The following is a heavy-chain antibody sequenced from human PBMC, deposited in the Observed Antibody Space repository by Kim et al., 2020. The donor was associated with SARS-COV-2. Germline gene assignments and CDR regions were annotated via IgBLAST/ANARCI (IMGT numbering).Heavy chain of an antibody. J-gene: IGHJ4*02. CDR2: KT. Sequence: KTQYSPKSQGRVPITRDTSANTAYMELRRLTTKDTAIYYCARDMDPTVYDYWGQGTLVTVSS. CDR3: ARDMDPTVYDY. V-gene: IGHV1-3*01. D-gene: IGHD4-4*01.